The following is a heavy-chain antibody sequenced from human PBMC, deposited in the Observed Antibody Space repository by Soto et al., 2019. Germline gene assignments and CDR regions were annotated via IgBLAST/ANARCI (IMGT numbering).Heavy chain of an antibody. Sequence: ASVKVSCKASGGTFSSYAISWVRQAPGQGLEWMGGIIPIFGTANYAQKFQGRVTITADESTSTAYMELSSLRSEDTAVYYCARSDPXPAYCGGDCYGYWYFDLWGRGTLVTVSS. CDR3: ARSDPXPAYCGGDCYGYWYFDL. V-gene: IGHV1-69*13. CDR2: IIPIFGTA. CDR1: GGTFSSYA. J-gene: IGHJ2*01. D-gene: IGHD2-21*02.